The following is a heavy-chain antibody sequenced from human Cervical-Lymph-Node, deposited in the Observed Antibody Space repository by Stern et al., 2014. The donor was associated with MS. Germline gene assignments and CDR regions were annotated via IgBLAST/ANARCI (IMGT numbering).Heavy chain of an antibody. J-gene: IGHJ5*02. CDR1: GGTFRSYA. Sequence: QMQLVQSGAEVKKPGSSVKVSCKASGGTFRSYAISWVRQAPGQGLEWMGGIIPIFGTANYAQKFQGRVTITADESTSTAYMELSSLRSEDTAVYYCARAGYCSSTSCYRYGWFDPWGQGTLVTVSS. D-gene: IGHD2-2*02. CDR3: ARAGYCSSTSCYRYGWFDP. V-gene: IGHV1-69*01. CDR2: IIPIFGTA.